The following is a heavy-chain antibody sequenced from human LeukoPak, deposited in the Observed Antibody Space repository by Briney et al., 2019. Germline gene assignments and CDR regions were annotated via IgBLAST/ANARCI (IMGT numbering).Heavy chain of an antibody. D-gene: IGHD3-22*01. CDR2: IYSSGST. CDR1: GASINSGSNY. V-gene: IGHV4-39*07. Sequence: SETLSLTCRVSGASINSGSNYWGWIRQPPGKTLEWIGSIYSSGSTYYNPSLKSRVIIMIDTPKNHFSLTLSSVTAADTAVYYCARKAGYYMPFDYWGQGPLVTVSS. J-gene: IGHJ4*02. CDR3: ARKAGYYMPFDY.